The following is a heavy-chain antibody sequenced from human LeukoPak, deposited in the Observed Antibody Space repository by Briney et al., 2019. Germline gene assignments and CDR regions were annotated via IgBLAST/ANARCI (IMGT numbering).Heavy chain of an antibody. CDR3: AKVGVLPAAFEY. D-gene: IGHD2-2*01. J-gene: IGHJ4*02. V-gene: IGHV3-23*01. Sequence: GGSLRLSCAASGFTFSSYAMSWVRQAPGTGLEWVSIISGNGDSTYYADSVKGRFTISRDNSKNTLYLQMNSLRAEDTAVYYCAKVGVLPAAFEYWGQGTLVTVSS. CDR1: GFTFSSYA. CDR2: ISGNGDST.